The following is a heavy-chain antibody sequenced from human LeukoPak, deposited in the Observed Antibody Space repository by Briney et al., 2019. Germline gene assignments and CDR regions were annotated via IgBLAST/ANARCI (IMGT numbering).Heavy chain of an antibody. CDR3: AKAFGTDRYKS. V-gene: IGHV1-8*01. J-gene: IGHJ4*02. CDR2: MTPNTGHT. Sequence: ASVKVSCKVSEDTFISYDINWVRQATGQGLEWMGWMTPNTGHTAPAQKFQGRVTMTTDTSTKTVYLELRSLKSDDTAVYYCAKAFGTDRYKSRGQGTLVTVSS. CDR1: EDTFISYD. D-gene: IGHD5-12*01.